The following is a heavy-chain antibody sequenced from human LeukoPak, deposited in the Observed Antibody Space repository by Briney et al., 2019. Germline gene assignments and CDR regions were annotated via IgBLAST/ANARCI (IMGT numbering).Heavy chain of an antibody. D-gene: IGHD3-9*01. J-gene: IGHJ4*02. Sequence: PSETLSLTCTVSGGSISSGGYYWSWVRQAPGKGLEWVSAISGSGGSTYYADSVKGRFTISRDNSKNTLYLQMNSLRAEDTAVYYCAKEPRYFDWLDYWGQGTLVTVSS. CDR1: GGSISSGGYY. CDR3: AKEPRYFDWLDY. CDR2: ISGSGGST. V-gene: IGHV3-23*01.